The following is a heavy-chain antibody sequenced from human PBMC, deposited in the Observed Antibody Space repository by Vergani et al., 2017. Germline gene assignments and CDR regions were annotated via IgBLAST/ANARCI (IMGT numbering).Heavy chain of an antibody. J-gene: IGHJ3*01. D-gene: IGHD1-26*01. V-gene: IGHV4-34*01. CDR3: ARRAERWETLRRDDFDV. CDR1: GGSLCDYY. Sequence: QVQLQQWGPGLLKPSETLSLTCAVFGGSLCDYYWSWIRLAPGKGLEWSGEINHSGTINYNPTLKSTFNVSIDTSRDHFSLKLRSVSAADTAVYFCARRAERWETLRRDDFDVWGQGTFVTVSP. CDR2: INHSGTI.